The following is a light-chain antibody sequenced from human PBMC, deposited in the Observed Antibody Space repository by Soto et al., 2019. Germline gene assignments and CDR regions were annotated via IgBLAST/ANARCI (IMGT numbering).Light chain of an antibody. CDR2: DAS. J-gene: IGKJ3*01. CDR1: QDISNH. CDR3: HSHDGVPS. V-gene: IGKV1-33*01. Sequence: DIQLTQSPSSLSASVGARVTITCQASQDISNHLNCSQQKPGKALNLLIYDASDLETWVPSRFSGGGSGTLFSFSINILQPEDISTYYCHSHDGVPSFGPETKVEIK.